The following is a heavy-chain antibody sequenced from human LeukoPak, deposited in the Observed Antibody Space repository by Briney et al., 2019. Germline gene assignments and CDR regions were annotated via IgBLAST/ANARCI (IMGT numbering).Heavy chain of an antibody. Sequence: ASVTVSCKASGYTLREYALHWVRQAPGQGLEWMGWMNTKTGNPTYVQGFTGRFVFSLDLSVNTAYLQISSLKAEDTAVYYCATDIDWLDPWGQGTLVTVSS. J-gene: IGHJ5*02. CDR2: MNTKTGNP. CDR3: ATDIDWLDP. V-gene: IGHV7-4-1*02. D-gene: IGHD3-16*02. CDR1: GYTLREYA.